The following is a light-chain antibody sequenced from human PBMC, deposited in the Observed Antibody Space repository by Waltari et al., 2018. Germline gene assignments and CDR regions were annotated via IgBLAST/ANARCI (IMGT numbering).Light chain of an antibody. J-gene: IGKJ5*01. Sequence: EIVMTQSPATLSVSPGERATLSCRARQGVSSYLAWYQQKPGQAPRLCIYGASTRATGIPARFSGSGSGTEFTLTISSLQSEDFAVYYCQQYNNWPLTFGQGTRLEIK. V-gene: IGKV3-15*01. CDR1: QGVSSY. CDR2: GAS. CDR3: QQYNNWPLT.